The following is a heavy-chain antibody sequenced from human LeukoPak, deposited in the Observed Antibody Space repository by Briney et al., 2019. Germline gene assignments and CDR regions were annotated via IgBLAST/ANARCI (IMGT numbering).Heavy chain of an antibody. CDR3: ASPYYYDSSGQYYFDY. D-gene: IGHD3-22*01. CDR2: SSSSGSTI. V-gene: IGHV3-11*01. CDR1: GFTFTNYW. J-gene: IGHJ4*02. Sequence: GGSLRLSCAASGFTFTNYWMSWIRQAPGKGLEWVSYSSSSGSTIYYADSVKGRFAISRDNAKNSLYLQMNSLRAEDTAVYYCASPYYYDSSGQYYFDYWGQGTLVTVSS.